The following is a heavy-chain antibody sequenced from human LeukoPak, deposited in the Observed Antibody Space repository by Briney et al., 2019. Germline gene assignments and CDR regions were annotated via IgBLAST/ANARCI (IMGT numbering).Heavy chain of an antibody. J-gene: IGHJ4*02. CDR2: IRSKAYGGTT. Sequence: PGRSLRLSCTASGFTFGDYAMSWFRQAPGKGLEWVSFIRSKAYGGTTEYAASVKGRFTISRDDSKSIAYLQMNSLKTEDTAVYYCTIEDCTNGVCYTLFDYWGQGTLVTVSS. CDR1: GFTFGDYA. CDR3: TIEDCTNGVCYTLFDY. V-gene: IGHV3-49*03. D-gene: IGHD2-8*01.